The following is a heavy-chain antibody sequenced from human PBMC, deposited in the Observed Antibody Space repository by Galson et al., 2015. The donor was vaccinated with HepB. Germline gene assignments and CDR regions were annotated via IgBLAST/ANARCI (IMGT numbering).Heavy chain of an antibody. CDR1: GFTFDDYA. D-gene: IGHD3-16*02. CDR2: ISWNSGSI. V-gene: IGHV3-9*01. J-gene: IGHJ4*02. CDR3: AKDMFGGVIVGYFDY. Sequence: SLRLSCAASGFTFDDYAMHWVRQAPGKGLEWVSGISWNSGSIGYADSVKGRFTISRDNAKNSLYLQMNSLRAEDTALYYCAKDMFGGVIVGYFDYWGQGTLVTVSS.